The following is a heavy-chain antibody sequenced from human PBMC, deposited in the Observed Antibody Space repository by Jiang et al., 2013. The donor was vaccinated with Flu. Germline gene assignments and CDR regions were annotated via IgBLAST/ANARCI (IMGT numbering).Heavy chain of an antibody. CDR3: ARSSYYYEAYWYFDL. D-gene: IGHD3-22*01. Sequence: GSGLVKPSETLSLTCTVSGGSISSYYWSWIRQPPGKGLEWIGYIYYSGSTNYNPSLKSRVTISVDTSKNQFSLKLSSVTAADTAVYYCARSSYYYEAYWYFDLWGRGTLVTVSS. CDR1: GGSISSYY. CDR2: IYYSGST. J-gene: IGHJ2*01. V-gene: IGHV4-59*01.